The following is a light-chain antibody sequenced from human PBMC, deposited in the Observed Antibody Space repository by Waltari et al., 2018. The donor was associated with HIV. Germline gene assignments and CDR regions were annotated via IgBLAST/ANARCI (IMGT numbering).Light chain of an antibody. CDR1: QSVSIN. J-gene: IGKJ2*01. Sequence: DTVMTQSTATLSVSQGECVTLSCRASQSVSINLACYQQKPGHAPRLLLYGASTRATGIPARFSGSWSGTEFTLTISSLQSEDFAVYYCQQYNKWPPEENTFGQGTRLEI. CDR3: QQYNKWPPEENT. CDR2: GAS. V-gene: IGKV3-15*01.